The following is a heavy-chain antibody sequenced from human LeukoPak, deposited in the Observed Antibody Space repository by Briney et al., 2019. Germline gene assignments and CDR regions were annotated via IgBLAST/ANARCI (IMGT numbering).Heavy chain of an antibody. CDR1: SGSISSYY. V-gene: IGHV4-59*01. CDR3: ARPWHDSSIVGFDP. CDR2: IYSSGST. D-gene: IGHD4-11*01. Sequence: PSETLSLTCTVSSGSISSYYWSWIRQPPGQGLEWIGYIYSSGSTNYNPSLKSRVTISVDTSKNQFSLKLSSVTAADTAVYYCARPWHDSSIVGFDPWGQGTLVTVSS. J-gene: IGHJ5*02.